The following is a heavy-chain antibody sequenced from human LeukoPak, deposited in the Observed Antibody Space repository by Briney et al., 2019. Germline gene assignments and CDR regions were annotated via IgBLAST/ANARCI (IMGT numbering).Heavy chain of an antibody. CDR2: INPNSGGT. J-gene: IGHJ5*02. CDR3: ARSTSITIFGVVGYWFDP. Sequence: GASVKVSCKASGYTFTGYYMHWVRQAPGQGLEWMGWINPNSGGTNYAQKFQGRVTMTRDTSISTAYMELSRLRSDDTAVYYCARSTSITIFGVVGYWFDPWGQGTLVTVSS. CDR1: GYTFTGYY. V-gene: IGHV1-2*02. D-gene: IGHD3-3*01.